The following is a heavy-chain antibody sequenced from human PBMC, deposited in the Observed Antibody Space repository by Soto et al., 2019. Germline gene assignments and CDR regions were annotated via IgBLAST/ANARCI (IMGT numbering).Heavy chain of an antibody. Sequence: SETLSLTCTVSGGSVSSGSYYWSWIRQPPGKGLEWIGYIYYSGSTNYNPSLKSRVTISVDTSKNQFSLKLSSVTAADTAVYYCARPYLDCTNGVCSYDAFDIWGQGTMVTVSS. V-gene: IGHV4-61*01. D-gene: IGHD2-8*01. CDR1: GGSVSSGSYY. J-gene: IGHJ3*02. CDR3: ARPYLDCTNGVCSYDAFDI. CDR2: IYYSGST.